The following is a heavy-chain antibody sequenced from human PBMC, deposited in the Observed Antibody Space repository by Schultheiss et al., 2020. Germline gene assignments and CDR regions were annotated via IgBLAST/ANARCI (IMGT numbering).Heavy chain of an antibody. Sequence: SETLSLTCAVYGGSFSGYYWSWIRQPPGKGLEWIGYIYYSGTTYYNPSLKSRATISVDTSKHQFSLKLSSVTAADTAVYYCAREVIKGGPNANDGFDIWGQGAMVTVSS. CDR1: GGSFSGYY. D-gene: IGHD2-21*01. CDR2: IYYSGTT. CDR3: AREVIKGGPNANDGFDI. V-gene: IGHV4-34*09. J-gene: IGHJ3*02.